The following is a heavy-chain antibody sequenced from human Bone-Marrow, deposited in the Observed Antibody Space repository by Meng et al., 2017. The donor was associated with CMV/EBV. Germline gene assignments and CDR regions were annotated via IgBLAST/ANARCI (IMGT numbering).Heavy chain of an antibody. CDR1: GYTFTGYY. D-gene: IGHD3-16*02. J-gene: IGHJ5*02. CDR3: ARANDYVWGSYRFDP. Sequence: SGYTFTGYYLHCVRQAPGQGLEWMGWINPNSGGTNYAREFQGWVTMTRDTSISTAYMELSRLRSDDTAVYYCARANDYVWGSYRFDPWGQGTLVTVSS. V-gene: IGHV1-2*04. CDR2: INPNSGGT.